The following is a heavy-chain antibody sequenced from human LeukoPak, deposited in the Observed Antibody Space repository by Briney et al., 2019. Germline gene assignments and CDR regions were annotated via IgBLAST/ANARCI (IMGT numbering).Heavy chain of an antibody. D-gene: IGHD2-8*01. V-gene: IGHV4-34*01. Sequence: SETLSLTCAVYGESLSGGYWSWIRQPPGKGLEWIGEVDHYGSTNNNPSLKSRVTISVDTSKNQFSLKLSSVTAADTAVYYCARSTRGTKRGFDPWGQGTLVTVSS. CDR2: VDHYGST. J-gene: IGHJ5*02. CDR3: ARSTRGTKRGFDP. CDR1: GESLSGGY.